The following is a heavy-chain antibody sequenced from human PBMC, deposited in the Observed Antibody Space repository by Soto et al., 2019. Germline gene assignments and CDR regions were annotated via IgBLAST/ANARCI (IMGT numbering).Heavy chain of an antibody. CDR3: ARGGYCSGGSCYGPDYYYYGMDV. Sequence: ASVKVSCKASGYTFTSHGISWVRQAPGQGLEWMGWISAYNGNTNYAQKLQGRVTMTTDTSTSTAYMELRSLRSDDTAVYYCARGGYCSGGSCYGPDYYYYGMDVWGQGTTVTVSS. CDR1: GYTFTSHG. J-gene: IGHJ6*02. CDR2: ISAYNGNT. D-gene: IGHD2-15*01. V-gene: IGHV1-18*01.